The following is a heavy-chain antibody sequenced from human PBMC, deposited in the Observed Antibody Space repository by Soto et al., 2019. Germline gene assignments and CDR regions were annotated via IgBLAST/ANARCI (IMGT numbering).Heavy chain of an antibody. D-gene: IGHD3-3*01. Sequence: PSETLSLTCAVYGGSFSGYYWSWIRQPPGKGLEWIGEINHSGSTNYNPSLKSRVTISVDTSKNQFSLKLSSVTAAGTAVYYCGRVCDFWSGYYPPRGIATWFDPWGQGTLVTVSS. V-gene: IGHV4-34*01. CDR2: INHSGST. CDR1: GGSFSGYY. CDR3: GRVCDFWSGYYPPRGIATWFDP. J-gene: IGHJ5*02.